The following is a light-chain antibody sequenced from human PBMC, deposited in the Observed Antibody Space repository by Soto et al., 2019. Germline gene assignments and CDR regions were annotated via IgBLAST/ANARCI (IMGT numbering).Light chain of an antibody. Sequence: ELVLTQSPATLSSFPGDRVTLSGAASQAVNTRLSRYQHRPGQATRLLIYLASNRAAGVPASFSGSGSGREFTLTISSLEPEDFAAYYCQQRSNWPQITFGQGTRLEIK. J-gene: IGKJ5*01. CDR2: LAS. CDR3: QQRSNWPQIT. V-gene: IGKV3-11*02. CDR1: QAVNTR.